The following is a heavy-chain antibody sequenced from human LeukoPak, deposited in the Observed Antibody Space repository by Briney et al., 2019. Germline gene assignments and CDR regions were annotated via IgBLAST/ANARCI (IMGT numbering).Heavy chain of an antibody. J-gene: IGHJ4*02. Sequence: AGSLRLSRAVSGFTFSDYYMSWIRQAPGKGLEWVSYISGSGSTTYYADSVKGRFTISRDNAKNSLYLQMNSLRAEDTAVYYCASRYSPFDFWGQGTLSPSPQ. CDR2: ISGSGSTT. V-gene: IGHV3-11*04. CDR3: ASRYSPFDF. CDR1: GFTFSDYY. D-gene: IGHD5-18*01.